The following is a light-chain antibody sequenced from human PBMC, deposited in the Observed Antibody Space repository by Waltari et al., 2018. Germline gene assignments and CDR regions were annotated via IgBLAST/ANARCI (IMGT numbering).Light chain of an antibody. Sequence: EIVLTQSPGTLSLSPGEIATLSCRTSQSVTRALAWYQQKPGQAPRLLIYGASTRATGIPDRFSGSGSGTDFSLTISSLEPEDFAVYYCQHYLRLPVTFGQGTKVEVK. V-gene: IGKV3-20*01. J-gene: IGKJ1*01. CDR3: QHYLRLPVT. CDR2: GAS. CDR1: QSVTRA.